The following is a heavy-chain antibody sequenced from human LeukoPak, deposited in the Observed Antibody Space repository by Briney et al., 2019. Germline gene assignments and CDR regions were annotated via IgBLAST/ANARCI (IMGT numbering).Heavy chain of an antibody. Sequence: PSETLSLTCTVSGGSIDSSDFYWGWIRQPPGKGLEFIVGINYSGTTYYNPSLKSRVTLSIDTSKNQFSLNLNSVTAADTAVYYCARRRGGHNWFDPWGQGTLVTVSS. CDR3: ARRRGGHNWFDP. CDR1: GGSIDSSDFY. V-gene: IGHV4-39*01. D-gene: IGHD3-16*01. CDR2: INYSGTT. J-gene: IGHJ5*02.